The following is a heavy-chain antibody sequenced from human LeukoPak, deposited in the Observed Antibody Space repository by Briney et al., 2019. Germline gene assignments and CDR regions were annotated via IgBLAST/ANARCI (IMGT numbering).Heavy chain of an antibody. CDR1: GGSISSYY. CDR2: IYYSGST. D-gene: IGHD6-19*01. CDR3: ARGIAVAGLDY. Sequence: SETLSLTCTVSGGSISSYYWSWIRQPPGKGLEWIGYIYYSGSTYYNPSLKSRVTISVDTSKNQFSLKLSSVTAADTAVYYCARGIAVAGLDYWGQGTLVTVSS. J-gene: IGHJ4*02. V-gene: IGHV4-59*12.